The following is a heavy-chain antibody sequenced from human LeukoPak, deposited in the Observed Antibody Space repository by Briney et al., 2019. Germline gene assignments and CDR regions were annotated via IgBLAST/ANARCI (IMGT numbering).Heavy chain of an antibody. V-gene: IGHV3-48*03. D-gene: IGHD2-21*02. CDR1: GFTFSSYE. CDR3: ARGIWSTTLTAYYLDY. CDR2: ISSSGSTI. Sequence: PGGSLRLSCAASGFTFSSYEMNWVRQAPGKGLEWVSYISSSGSTIYYADSVKGGFTISRDNAKNSLYLQMNSLRAEDTAVYYCARGIWSTTLTAYYLDYWGQGTLVTVSS. J-gene: IGHJ4*02.